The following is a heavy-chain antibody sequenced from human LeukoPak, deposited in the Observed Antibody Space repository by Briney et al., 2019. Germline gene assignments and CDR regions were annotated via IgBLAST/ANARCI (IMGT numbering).Heavy chain of an antibody. J-gene: IGHJ4*02. CDR2: IYYTGST. CDR3: ARHRAYSSSSPFDY. CDR1: GGSISSLY. D-gene: IGHD6-6*01. V-gene: IGHV4-59*08. Sequence: SSETLSLTCSVSGGSISSLYWRWIRQPTGKGLEWIGYIYYTGSTNYNPSLKSRVTMFVDMSKNQFSLRLSSVTAADTAVYYCARHRAYSSSSPFDYWGQGTLVTVSS.